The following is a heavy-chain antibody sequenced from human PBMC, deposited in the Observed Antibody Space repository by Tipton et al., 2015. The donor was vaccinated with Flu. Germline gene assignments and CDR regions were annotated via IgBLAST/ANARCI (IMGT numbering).Heavy chain of an antibody. J-gene: IGHJ4*02. CDR3: ARTAPGPIDY. CDR1: GDSIRSDYY. Sequence: TLSLTCEVSGDSIRSDYYWGWVRQFPGKGLEWIGSIYYSGSTYYNPSLKSRVTISVDTSKNQFSLKLSSVTAADTAVYYCARTAPGPIDYWGQGTLVTVSS. CDR2: IYYSGST. V-gene: IGHV4-38-2*01.